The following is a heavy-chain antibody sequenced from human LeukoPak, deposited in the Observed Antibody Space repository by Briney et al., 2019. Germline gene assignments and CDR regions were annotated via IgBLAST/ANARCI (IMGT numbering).Heavy chain of an antibody. J-gene: IGHJ4*02. CDR1: GGSISSGSYY. CDR3: ARSPFWSGYYNIQPFDY. D-gene: IGHD3-3*01. V-gene: IGHV4-61*02. CDR2: IYTSGST. Sequence: SQTLSLTCTVSGGSISSGSYYWSWIRQPAGKGLEWIGRIYTSGSTNYNPSLKSRVTISVDTPKNQFSLKLSSVTAADTAVYYCARSPFWSGYYNIQPFDYWGQGTLVTVSS.